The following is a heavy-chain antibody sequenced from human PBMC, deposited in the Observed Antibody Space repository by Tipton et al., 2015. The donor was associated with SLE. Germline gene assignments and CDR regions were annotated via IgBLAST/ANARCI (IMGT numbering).Heavy chain of an antibody. CDR1: GFTFDDYA. J-gene: IGHJ4*02. V-gene: IGHV3-9*01. Sequence: SLRLSCAASGFTFDDYAMHWVRQAPGKGLEWVSGISWDKDNKAYADSVKGRFTISRDNTKNSLYLQMNSLRDEDTALYYCAKADSSTYFSFDYWGQGTLVTVSS. CDR3: AKADSSTYFSFDY. D-gene: IGHD2-15*01. CDR2: ISWDKDNK.